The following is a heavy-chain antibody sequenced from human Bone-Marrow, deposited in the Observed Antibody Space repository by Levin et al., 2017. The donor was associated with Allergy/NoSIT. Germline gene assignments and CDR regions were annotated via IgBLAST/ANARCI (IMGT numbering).Heavy chain of an antibody. V-gene: IGHV3-48*03. CDR1: GFIFSEYE. CDR3: GSPLSGYYASSSYIRN. Sequence: GGSLRLSCAASGFIFSEYEMNWVRQAPGKEPEWLAYISGSGQTIDYADSVQGRFSISRDNDKSSLYLQMNSLRAEDTAVYYCGSPLSGYYASSSYIRNWGQGTLVTVSS. CDR2: ISGSGQTI. J-gene: IGHJ4*02. D-gene: IGHD3-22*01.